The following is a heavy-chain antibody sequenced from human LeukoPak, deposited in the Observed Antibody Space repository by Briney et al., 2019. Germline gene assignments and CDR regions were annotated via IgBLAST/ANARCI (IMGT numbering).Heavy chain of an antibody. CDR1: GFTFSSYE. CDR2: ISSSGSTI. J-gene: IGHJ3*02. CDR3: ATQRGTDYYDSSGYFDAFDI. V-gene: IGHV3-48*03. D-gene: IGHD3-22*01. Sequence: PGGSLRLSCAASGFTFSSYEMNWVRQAPRKGLEWVSYISSSGSTIYYADSVKGRFTISRDNAKNSLYLQMNSLRAEDTAVYYCATQRGTDYYDSSGYFDAFDIGGQGTMVTVSS.